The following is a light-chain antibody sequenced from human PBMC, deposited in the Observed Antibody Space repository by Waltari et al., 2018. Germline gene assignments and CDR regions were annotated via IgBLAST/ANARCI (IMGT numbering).Light chain of an antibody. CDR2: STS. CDR3: QQYNYWPWT. V-gene: IGKV3D-15*01. Sequence: ELVMTQSPATLSVSPGESATLPCRASQSLSSTFAWYQQKPGQAPRLLIYSTSPRATGIPARFSGSGSGTEFTLTISSLQSEDFAIYYCQQYNYWPWTFGQGTRVEIK. J-gene: IGKJ1*01. CDR1: QSLSST.